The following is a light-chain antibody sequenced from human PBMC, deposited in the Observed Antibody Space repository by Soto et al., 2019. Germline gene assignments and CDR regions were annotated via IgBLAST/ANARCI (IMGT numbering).Light chain of an antibody. Sequence: DIVMTQSPATLSVAPGERVTFSCRASQGVSRKLAWYQHKPGQAPRLLISGASTGATGIPARFSGSGSGTEFTLTISSLQSEDCALCYCQQYHTWPITFGGGTKVEIK. J-gene: IGKJ4*01. CDR1: QGVSRK. V-gene: IGKV3-15*01. CDR3: QQYHTWPIT. CDR2: GAS.